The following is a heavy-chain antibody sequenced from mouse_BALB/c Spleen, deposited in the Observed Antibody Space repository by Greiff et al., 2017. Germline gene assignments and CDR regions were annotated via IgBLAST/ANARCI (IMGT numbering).Heavy chain of an antibody. V-gene: IGHV1S81*02. CDR3: ASLITTESISERYFDV. CDR1: GYTFTSYW. D-gene: IGHD1-1*01. J-gene: IGHJ1*01. CDR2: INPSNGRT. Sequence: VQLQQPGAELVKPGASVKLSCKASGYTFTSYWMHWVKQRPGQGLEWIGEINPSNGRTNYNEKFKSKATLTVDKSSSTAYMQLSSLTSEDSAVYYCASLITTESISERYFDVWGAGTTVTVSS.